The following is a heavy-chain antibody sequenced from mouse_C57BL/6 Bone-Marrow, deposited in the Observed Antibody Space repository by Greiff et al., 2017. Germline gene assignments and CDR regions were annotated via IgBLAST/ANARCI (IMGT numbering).Heavy chain of an antibody. CDR1: GYTFTDHT. Sequence: VQLQESDAELVKPGASVKISCKVSGYTFTDHTIHWMKQRPEQGLEWIGNIYPRDGSTKYNEKFKGKATLTADKSSSTAYMQLNSLTSEDSAVYFCARSRLRHYYAMDYWGQGTSVTVSS. D-gene: IGHD2-4*01. J-gene: IGHJ4*01. CDR2: IYPRDGST. V-gene: IGHV1-78*01. CDR3: ARSRLRHYYAMDY.